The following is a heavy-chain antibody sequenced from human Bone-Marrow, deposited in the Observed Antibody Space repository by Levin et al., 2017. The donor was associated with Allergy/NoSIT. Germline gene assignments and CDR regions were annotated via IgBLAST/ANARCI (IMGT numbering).Heavy chain of an antibody. CDR2: ISGSGGNT. Sequence: GESLKISCAASGFIFSNYAMNWVRQAPGKGLEWVSQISGSGGNTHYADSVKGRFTFSRDNSKNTLYLQMNSLRAEDTAVYYCAGYDTSAYHSPFDYWGQGTLVTVSS. D-gene: IGHD3-22*01. J-gene: IGHJ4*02. CDR1: GFIFSNYA. CDR3: AGYDTSAYHSPFDY. V-gene: IGHV3-23*01.